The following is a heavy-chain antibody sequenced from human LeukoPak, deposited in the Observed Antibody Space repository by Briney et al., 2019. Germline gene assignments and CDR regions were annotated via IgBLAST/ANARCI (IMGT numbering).Heavy chain of an antibody. D-gene: IGHD2-8*01. V-gene: IGHV3-23*01. CDR2: ISVSGGST. CDR3: AKDHGALAPNGY. Sequence: GGSLRLSCAASGFAFSSYAMNWVRQAPGKGLEWVSGISVSGGSTYYADSVKGRFTISRDNSKNTLYLKMNTLRVEDTAVYYCAKDHGALAPNGYWGQGTLVAVSS. J-gene: IGHJ4*02. CDR1: GFAFSSYA.